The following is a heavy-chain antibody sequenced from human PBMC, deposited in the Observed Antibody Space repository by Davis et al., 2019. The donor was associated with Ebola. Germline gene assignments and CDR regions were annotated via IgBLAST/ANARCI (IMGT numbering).Heavy chain of an antibody. Sequence: GESLKISCAASGFTFSIYTLNWVRQAPGKGLEWVSSISGSSSSTYYADSVEDRFTISRDNAKNSVYLQMSSVTVEDTAVYYCARRSGTSYDFWGQGSLVTVSS. CDR3: ARRSGTSYDF. D-gene: IGHD1-26*01. CDR2: ISGSSSST. CDR1: GFTFSIYT. J-gene: IGHJ4*02. V-gene: IGHV3-21*01.